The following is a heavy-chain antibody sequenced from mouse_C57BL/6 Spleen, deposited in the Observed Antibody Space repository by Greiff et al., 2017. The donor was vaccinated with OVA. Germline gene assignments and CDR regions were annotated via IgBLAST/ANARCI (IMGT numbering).Heavy chain of an antibody. CDR2: IYPGSGST. D-gene: IGHD1-1*01. V-gene: IGHV1-55*01. Sequence: QVQLQQSGAELVKPGASVKMSCKASGYTFTSYWITWVKQRPGQGLEWIGDIYPGSGSTNYNEKFKSKATLTVDTSSSTDYMQLSSLTSEDSAVYDCARETVVATGYFDYWGQGTTLTVSS. J-gene: IGHJ2*01. CDR1: GYTFTSYW. CDR3: ARETVVATGYFDY.